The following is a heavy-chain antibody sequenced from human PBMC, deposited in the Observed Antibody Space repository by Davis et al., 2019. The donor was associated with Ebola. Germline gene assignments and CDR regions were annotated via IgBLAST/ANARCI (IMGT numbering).Heavy chain of an antibody. CDR2: ISGSGGST. D-gene: IGHD2-2*01. CDR3: TSIVVPAANLYYYYYGMDV. J-gene: IGHJ6*02. CDR1: GFTFSSYA. Sequence: PGGSLRLSCAASGFTFSSYAMSWVRQAPGKGLEWVSAISGSGGSTYYADSVKGRFTISRDNAKNSLYLQMNSLKTEDTAVYYCTSIVVPAANLYYYYYGMDVWGQGTTVTVSS. V-gene: IGHV3-23*01.